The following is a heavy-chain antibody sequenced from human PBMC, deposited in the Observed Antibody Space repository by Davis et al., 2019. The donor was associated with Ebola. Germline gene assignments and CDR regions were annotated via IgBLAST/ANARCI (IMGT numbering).Heavy chain of an antibody. CDR3: ASLRRTITGMDDSFDI. CDR1: GNSFTSHW. V-gene: IGHV5-51*01. J-gene: IGHJ3*02. Sequence: GESLKISCKDSGNSFTSHWIGWVRQMPGKGLEWMGLIYTGDPDTRYSPSFRGQLTISADKSTKTAFLQWSSLKASDTAMYYCASLRRTITGMDDSFDIWGQGTMVTVSS. CDR2: IYTGDPDT. D-gene: IGHD2-8*02.